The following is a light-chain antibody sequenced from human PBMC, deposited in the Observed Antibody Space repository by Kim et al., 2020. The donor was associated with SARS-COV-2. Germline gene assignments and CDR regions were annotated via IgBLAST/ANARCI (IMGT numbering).Light chain of an antibody. CDR3: QQYCITPFS. Sequence: DIVMTQSPDSLAVSLGEKATINCKSSQSVLHSSNSKNFLAWYQQKPGQPPKLLIYWASTRQSGVPDRFTGSGSGTDFSLTITSVQAEDVAIYFCQQYCITPFSFGGGTKVDIK. V-gene: IGKV4-1*01. J-gene: IGKJ4*01. CDR1: QSVLHSSNSKNF. CDR2: WAS.